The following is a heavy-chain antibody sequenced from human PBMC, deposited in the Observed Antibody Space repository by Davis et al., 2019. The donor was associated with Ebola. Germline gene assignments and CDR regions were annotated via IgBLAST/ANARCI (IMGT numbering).Heavy chain of an antibody. CDR3: ARGAVGYSGSYYRYFDY. CDR2: IKQDGSEK. V-gene: IGHV3-7*01. CDR1: GFTFSSYW. Sequence: PGGSLRLSCAASGFTFSSYWMTWVRQAPGKGLEWVANIKQDGSEKYYVDSVKGRFTISRDNAKNSLYLQMNSLRAEDTAVYYCARGAVGYSGSYYRYFDYWGQGTLVTVSS. J-gene: IGHJ4*02. D-gene: IGHD1-26*01.